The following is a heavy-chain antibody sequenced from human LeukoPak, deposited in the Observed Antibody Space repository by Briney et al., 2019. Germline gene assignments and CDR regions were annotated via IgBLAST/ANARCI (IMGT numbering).Heavy chain of an antibody. V-gene: IGHV4-59*11. J-gene: IGHJ4*02. CDR3: ARGNGMATFPWDS. D-gene: IGHD5-24*01. Sequence: PSETLSLTCLVSGASISGHYWSWLRQPPGKGLEWIGYIYHSGATRYTSSLKSRVTMSLDTPKNNFSLKLSAVTAADTAVYYCARGNGMATFPWDSWGQGTLVTVSS. CDR2: IYHSGAT. CDR1: GASISGHY.